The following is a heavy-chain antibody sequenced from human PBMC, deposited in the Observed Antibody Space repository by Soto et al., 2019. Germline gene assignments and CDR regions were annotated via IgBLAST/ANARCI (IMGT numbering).Heavy chain of an antibody. Sequence: QVQLVASGGGAVQPGRSLRLSCAAFGFTFSSYAMHWVRPAPGQGLVWVTVISYDGGNKYYADSVKGRFTISSDNSKYAVYLQMTSLKAEDTAVYYCAGPPFQYYVAACGFDYGGQGTMLTFGS. D-gene: IGHD3-16*01. V-gene: IGHV3-30-3*01. J-gene: IGHJ4*02. CDR1: GFTFSSYA. CDR2: ISYDGGNK. CDR3: AGPPFQYYVAACGFDY.